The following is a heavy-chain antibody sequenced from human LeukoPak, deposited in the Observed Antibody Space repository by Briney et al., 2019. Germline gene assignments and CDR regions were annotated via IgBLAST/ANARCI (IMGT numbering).Heavy chain of an antibody. Sequence: WASVNVSCKASGYTFTSYTMHWVRQAPGQRLEWMGWINAGNGNTKYSQKFQGRVTITRDTSASTAYMELSNLRSEDTAVYYCARDRVPSSGALTYWGQGTLVTVSS. CDR3: ARDRVPSSGALTY. CDR1: GYTFTSYT. J-gene: IGHJ4*02. D-gene: IGHD6-19*01. V-gene: IGHV1-3*01. CDR2: INAGNGNT.